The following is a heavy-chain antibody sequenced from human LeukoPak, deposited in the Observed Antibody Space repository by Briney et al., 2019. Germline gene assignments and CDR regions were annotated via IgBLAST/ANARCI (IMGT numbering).Heavy chain of an antibody. CDR2: MNPNSGNT. Sequence: ASVKVSCKASGYTFTSYDINWVRQATGQGLEWMGWMNPNSGNTGYAQKFQGRVTMTRDTSTSTVYMELSSLRSEDTAVYYCAREVNPSVYSSPFYSYWGQGTLVTVSS. D-gene: IGHD6-6*01. CDR3: AREVNPSVYSSPFYSY. CDR1: GYTFTSYD. V-gene: IGHV1-8*01. J-gene: IGHJ4*02.